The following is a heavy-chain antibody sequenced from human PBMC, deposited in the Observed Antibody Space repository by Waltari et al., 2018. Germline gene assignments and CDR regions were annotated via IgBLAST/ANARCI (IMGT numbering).Heavy chain of an antibody. D-gene: IGHD6-13*01. CDR3: ARSSSWYYFDY. V-gene: IGHV4-39*01. J-gene: IGHJ4*02. CDR2: IYYSGST. Sequence: ISSSSYYWGWIRQPPGKGLEWIGSIYYSGSTYYNPSLKSRVTISVDTSKNQFSLKLSSVTAADTAVYYCARSSSWYYFDYWGQGTLVTVSS. CDR1: ISSSSYY.